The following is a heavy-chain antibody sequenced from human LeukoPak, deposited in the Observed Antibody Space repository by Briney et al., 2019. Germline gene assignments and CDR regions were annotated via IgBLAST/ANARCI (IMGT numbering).Heavy chain of an antibody. J-gene: IGHJ4*02. D-gene: IGHD4-23*01. Sequence: PSETLSLTCTVSGGSISSSSYYWGWIRQPPGKGLEWIGSIYYSGSTYYNPSLKSRVTISVDTSKNQFSLKLSSVTAADTAVYYCARIYGGKRPFDYWGQGTLVTVSS. V-gene: IGHV4-39*01. CDR2: IYYSGST. CDR3: ARIYGGKRPFDY. CDR1: GGSISSSSYY.